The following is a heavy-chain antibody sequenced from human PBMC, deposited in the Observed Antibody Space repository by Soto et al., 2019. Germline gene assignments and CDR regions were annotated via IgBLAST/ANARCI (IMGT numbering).Heavy chain of an antibody. CDR1: GFTFSSYG. V-gene: IGHV3-33*01. Sequence: GGSLRLSCAASGFTFSSYGMHWVRQAPGKGLEWVAVIWYDGSNKYYADSVKGRFTISRDNSKNTLYLQMNSLRAEDTAVYYCARDWYYYDSSGYYYGLGGMDVWCQGTTVTVSS. J-gene: IGHJ6*02. CDR2: IWYDGSNK. D-gene: IGHD3-22*01. CDR3: ARDWYYYDSSGYYYGLGGMDV.